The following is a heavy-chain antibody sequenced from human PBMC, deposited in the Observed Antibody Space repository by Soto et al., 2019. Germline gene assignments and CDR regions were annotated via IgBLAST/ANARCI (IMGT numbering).Heavy chain of an antibody. J-gene: IGHJ6*02. V-gene: IGHV1-69*13. D-gene: IGHD5-18*01. CDR1: GDTFSSYA. CDR2: IIPIFGTA. Sequence: SVKVSCKASGDTFSSYAISWVRQAPGQGLEWMGGIIPIFGTANYAQKFQGRVTITADESTSTAYMELSSLRSEDTAVYYCARAMDTAMVTRTLWYYGMDVWGQGTTVTVSS. CDR3: ARAMDTAMVTRTLWYYGMDV.